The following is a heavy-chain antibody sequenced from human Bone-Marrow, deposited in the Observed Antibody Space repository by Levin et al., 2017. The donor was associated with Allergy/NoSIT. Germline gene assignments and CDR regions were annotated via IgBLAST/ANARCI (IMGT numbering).Heavy chain of an antibody. CDR2: IWYDGSNK. CDR3: ARDAGVGKDKKYCSSTSCYHMDV. V-gene: IGHV3-33*01. Sequence: GGSLRLSCAASGFTFSSYGMHWVRQAPGKGLEWVAVIWYDGSNKYYADSVKGRFTISRDNSKNTLYLQMNSLRAEDTAVYYCARDAGVGKDKKYCSSTSCYHMDVWGKGTTVTVSS. D-gene: IGHD2-2*01. CDR1: GFTFSSYG. J-gene: IGHJ6*03.